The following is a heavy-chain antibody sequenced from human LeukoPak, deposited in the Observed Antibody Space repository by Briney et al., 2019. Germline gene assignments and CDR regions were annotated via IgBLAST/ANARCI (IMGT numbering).Heavy chain of an antibody. J-gene: IGHJ5*02. V-gene: IGHV1-69*06. Sequence: GASVTVSCKASGGTFSSYAISWVRQAPGQGLEWMGGIIPIFGTANYAQKSQGRVTITADKSTSTAYMELSSLRSEDTAVYYCARGTEMATIVHWGQGTLVTVSS. CDR3: ARGTEMATIVH. CDR2: IIPIFGTA. D-gene: IGHD5-24*01. CDR1: GGTFSSYA.